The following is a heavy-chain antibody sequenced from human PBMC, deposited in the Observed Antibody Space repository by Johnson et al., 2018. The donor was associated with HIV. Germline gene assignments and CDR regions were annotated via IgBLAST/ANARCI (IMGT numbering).Heavy chain of an antibody. CDR3: ATSTASDALDI. Sequence: VQLVESGGGLVQPGGSLRLSCAASGFTVSSNYMSWVRQAPGKGMEWVSVIHSGGSTYYADSVKGRFTISRDNSKNTLFLQMNSLRADDTAMYYCATSTASDALDIWGQGTMVTVSS. V-gene: IGHV3-66*01. J-gene: IGHJ3*02. CDR2: IHSGGST. CDR1: GFTVSSNY. D-gene: IGHD1-1*01.